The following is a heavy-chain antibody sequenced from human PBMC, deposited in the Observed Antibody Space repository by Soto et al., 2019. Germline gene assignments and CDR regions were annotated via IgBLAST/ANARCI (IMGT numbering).Heavy chain of an antibody. Sequence: EVQLVESGGGLVQPGGSLRVSCVVSGFTLSDYYMDWVRQAPGKGLEWIGRTRSKATSYTTEYAASVKGRFTISRDDSRTTLFLQRNSLETAATAVYYCARGGKEHLTPYFIDYWGQGTLVTVSS. D-gene: IGHD1-1*01. V-gene: IGHV3-72*01. CDR1: GFTLSDYY. CDR3: ARGGKEHLTPYFIDY. J-gene: IGHJ4*02. CDR2: TRSKATSYTT.